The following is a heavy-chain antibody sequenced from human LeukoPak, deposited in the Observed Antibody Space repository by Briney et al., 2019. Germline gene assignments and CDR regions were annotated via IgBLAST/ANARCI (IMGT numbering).Heavy chain of an antibody. CDR1: GASISSSSYY. J-gene: IGHJ4*02. Sequence: KPSETLSLTCTVSGASISSSSYYWGWIRQPPGKGLEWIGAMYYSGSTYYNPSLKSRVTVSVDTSKNQFSLKVSSVTAADTALYYCARTAAAATEDSWGQGTLVTVSS. V-gene: IGHV4-39*01. D-gene: IGHD6-13*01. CDR3: ARTAAAATEDS. CDR2: MYYSGST.